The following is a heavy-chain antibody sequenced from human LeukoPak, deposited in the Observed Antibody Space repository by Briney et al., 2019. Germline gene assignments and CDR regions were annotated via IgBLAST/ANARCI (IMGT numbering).Heavy chain of an antibody. CDR1: GYTFTGYY. Sequence: VASVKVSCKASGYTFTGYYMHWVRQAPGQGLEWMGRINPNSGGTNYAQKFQGRVTMTRDTSISTAYMELSRLRSDDTAVYYCARNSPYDFWSGYHITPPFDYWGQGTLVTVSS. V-gene: IGHV1-2*06. CDR3: ARNSPYDFWSGYHITPPFDY. CDR2: INPNSGGT. J-gene: IGHJ4*02. D-gene: IGHD3-3*01.